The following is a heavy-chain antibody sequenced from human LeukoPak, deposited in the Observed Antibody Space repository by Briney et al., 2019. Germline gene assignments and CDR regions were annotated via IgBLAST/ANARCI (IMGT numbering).Heavy chain of an antibody. V-gene: IGHV3-7*01. J-gene: IGHJ4*02. CDR2: TKQDGSEQ. CDR1: GCPFSGYW. CDR3: SRSLEY. Sequence: GGSLRLCCAASGCPFSGYWRVWCLQAPGKRMEGGVKTKQDGSEQYYAESVKGRFTTPRDNAKNARYLQMNSLRAEDTAVYYCSRSLEYWGQGALVTVSS.